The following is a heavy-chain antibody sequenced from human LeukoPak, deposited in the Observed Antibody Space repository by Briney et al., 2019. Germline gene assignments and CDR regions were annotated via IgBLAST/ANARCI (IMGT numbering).Heavy chain of an antibody. CDR3: AVLSGSSAGY. Sequence: SETLSLTCAVYGGSFRGYYWTWIRQPPGKGLEWIGEINHSGSTNYNPSLKSRVTISVDTSKKQFSLKLSSVTAADTAVYYCAVLSGSSAGYWGQGTLVTVSS. V-gene: IGHV4-34*01. J-gene: IGHJ4*02. D-gene: IGHD1-26*01. CDR1: GGSFRGYY. CDR2: INHSGST.